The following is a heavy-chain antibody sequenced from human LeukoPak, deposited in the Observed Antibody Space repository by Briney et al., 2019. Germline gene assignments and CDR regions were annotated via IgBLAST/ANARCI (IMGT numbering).Heavy chain of an antibody. CDR1: GYTFTGYY. Sequence: SSVKVSCKASGYTFTGYYMHWVRQAPGQGLEWMGWINPNSGGTNYAQKFQGGVTMTRDTSISTAYMELSRLRSDDTAVYYCARAAFKTAIPHYWGQGTLVTVSS. CDR3: ARAAFKTAIPHY. CDR2: INPNSGGT. D-gene: IGHD2-21*02. J-gene: IGHJ4*02. V-gene: IGHV1-2*02.